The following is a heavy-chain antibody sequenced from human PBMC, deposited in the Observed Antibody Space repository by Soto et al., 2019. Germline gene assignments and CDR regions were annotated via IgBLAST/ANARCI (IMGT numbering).Heavy chain of an antibody. CDR3: ARAYCGGDCYSPTIDY. V-gene: IGHV1-18*04. CDR1: GYTFTSYG. Sequence: QVQLVQSGAEVKKPGASVKVSCKASGYTFTSYGISWVRQAPGQGLEWMGWISAYNGNTNHAQKLQGRVTMTTDTSTSTAYMELRSLRSDDTAVYYCARAYCGGDCYSPTIDYWGQGTLVTVSS. CDR2: ISAYNGNT. J-gene: IGHJ4*02. D-gene: IGHD2-21*02.